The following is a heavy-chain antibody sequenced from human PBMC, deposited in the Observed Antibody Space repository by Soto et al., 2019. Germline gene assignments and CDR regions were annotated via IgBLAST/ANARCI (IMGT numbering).Heavy chain of an antibody. CDR3: ARQPRGYCSSTSCYKVFYYYGMDV. CDR1: GGTFSSYA. Sequence: RASVKVSCKASGGTFSSYAIGWVRQAPGQGLEWMGGIIPIFGTANYAQKFQGRVTITADESTSTAYMELSSLRSEDTAVYYCARQPRGYCSSTSCYKVFYYYGMDVWGQGTTVTVSS. CDR2: IIPIFGTA. V-gene: IGHV1-69*13. J-gene: IGHJ6*02. D-gene: IGHD2-2*02.